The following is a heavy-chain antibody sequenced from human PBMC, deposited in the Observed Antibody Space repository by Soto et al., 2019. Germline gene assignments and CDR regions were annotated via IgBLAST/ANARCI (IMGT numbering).Heavy chain of an antibody. Sequence: PSQTLSLTCTVSGDSISTYYWTWIRQPPEKELEWIGFVYYSGSTNYNPSLKSRVTISVDTSKNQFSLKLSSVTAADTAVYYCARYQVYRGQGSLVTVS. CDR2: VYYSGST. CDR1: GDSISTYY. J-gene: IGHJ4*02. CDR3: ARYQVY. V-gene: IGHV4-59*08.